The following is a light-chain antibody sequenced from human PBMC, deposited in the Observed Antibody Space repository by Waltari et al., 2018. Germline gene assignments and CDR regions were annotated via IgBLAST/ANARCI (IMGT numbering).Light chain of an antibody. CDR2: AAS. Sequence: DIQMTQSPSSLSASAVDRVTITCRASQSVTNYLNWYQQKPGKAPKLLIYAASTLQSGVSSRFSGTGSGTDFTLTISSLQREDFATYYCQETYSTVPTFGQGTKLEIK. V-gene: IGKV1-39*01. CDR3: QETYSTVPT. J-gene: IGKJ2*01. CDR1: QSVTNY.